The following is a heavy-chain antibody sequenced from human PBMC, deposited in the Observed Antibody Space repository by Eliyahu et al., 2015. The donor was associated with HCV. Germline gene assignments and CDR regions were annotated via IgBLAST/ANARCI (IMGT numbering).Heavy chain of an antibody. J-gene: IGHJ4*02. CDR2: INADATIT. V-gene: IGHV3-74*01. CDR3: ASELAIGY. D-gene: IGHD1-1*01. Sequence: EVQLVESGGDLVQPGGSLRLSCAASGFTFSTYWMHWVRQAPGKGLVWVSHINADATITNYADSVKGRFTASRDNAKHMLYLQMSSLRAEDTGVYYCASELAIGYWGQGTLITVSS. CDR1: GFTFSTYW.